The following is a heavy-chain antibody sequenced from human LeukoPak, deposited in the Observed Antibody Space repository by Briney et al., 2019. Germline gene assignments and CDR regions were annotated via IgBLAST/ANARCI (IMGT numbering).Heavy chain of an antibody. CDR1: GVSFSGYY. V-gene: IGHV4-34*01. J-gene: IGHJ4*02. Sequence: SETLSLTCAVYGVSFSGYYWTWIRQPPEKGLEWIGEINHSGSTNYNPSLKSRVTISVDTSKNQFSLKLSSVTAADTAVYYCARGSNKGLVYWGQGTLVTVSS. CDR2: INHSGST. D-gene: IGHD3-16*01. CDR3: ARGSNKGLVY.